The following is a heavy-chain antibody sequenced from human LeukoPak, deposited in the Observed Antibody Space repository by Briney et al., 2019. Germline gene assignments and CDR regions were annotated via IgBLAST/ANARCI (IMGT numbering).Heavy chain of an antibody. D-gene: IGHD3-3*01. V-gene: IGHV4-34*01. CDR2: VNHSGST. CDR1: GGSFSGYY. CDR3: ARGRRDDFWSGYPLYYFDY. Sequence: SETLSLTCAVYGGSFSGYYWSWIRQPPGKGLEWIGEVNHSGSTNYNPSLKSRVSISVDTSKNQFSLRLNSVTAADTAVYYCARGRRDDFWSGYPLYYFDYWGQGTLVAVSS. J-gene: IGHJ4*02.